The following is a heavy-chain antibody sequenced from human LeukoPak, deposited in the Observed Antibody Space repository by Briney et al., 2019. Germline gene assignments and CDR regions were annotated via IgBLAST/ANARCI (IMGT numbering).Heavy chain of an antibody. CDR3: ARDRREADAYDI. V-gene: IGHV3-21*01. Sequence: GGSLRLSCAASEFTFSSYSMNWVRQAPGKGLEWVSSISSSSSYIYYADSVKGRFTISRDNAKNSLYLQMNSLRAEDTAVYYCARDRREADAYDIWGQGTMVTVSS. CDR1: EFTFSSYS. CDR2: ISSSSSYI. D-gene: IGHD1-14*01. J-gene: IGHJ3*02.